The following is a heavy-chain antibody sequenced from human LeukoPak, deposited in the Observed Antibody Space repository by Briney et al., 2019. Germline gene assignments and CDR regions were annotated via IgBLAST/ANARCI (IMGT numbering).Heavy chain of an antibody. J-gene: IGHJ4*02. D-gene: IGHD6-19*01. V-gene: IGHV4-34*01. Sequence: PSETLSLTCAVYGGSFSGFYWSWIRQPPGKGLEWIGEINHSGSTNYNPSLKSRVTISVDTSKNQFSLKLSSVTAADTAVYYCARRRIQWLVTGGLDYWGQGTLVTVSS. CDR2: INHSGST. CDR1: GGSFSGFY. CDR3: ARRRIQWLVTGGLDY.